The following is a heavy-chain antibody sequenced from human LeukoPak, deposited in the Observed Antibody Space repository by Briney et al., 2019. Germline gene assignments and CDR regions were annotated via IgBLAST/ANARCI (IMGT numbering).Heavy chain of an antibody. J-gene: IGHJ3*02. Sequence: GGSLRLSCAASGFTFSIYEMNWVRQAPGKGLEWVSHISSSGSTIYYADSAKGRFTISRDNAKSSLYLQMNSLRAEDTAIYYCARFGYDAFDIWGQGTMVTVSS. CDR3: ARFGYDAFDI. CDR1: GFTFSIYE. V-gene: IGHV3-48*03. CDR2: ISSSGSTI. D-gene: IGHD2-15*01.